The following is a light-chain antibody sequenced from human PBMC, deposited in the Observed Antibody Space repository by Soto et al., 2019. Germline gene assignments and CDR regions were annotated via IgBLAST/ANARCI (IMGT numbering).Light chain of an antibody. V-gene: IGKV1-5*03. CDR2: KAS. Sequence: DIQMTQSPSTLSGSVGDRVTITCRASQTISSWLAWYQQKPGKAPKLLIYKASTLKSGVPSRFSGSGSGTEFTLTISSLQPDDFATYYCQQSYSIPTFGGGTKVDIK. J-gene: IGKJ4*01. CDR1: QTISSW. CDR3: QQSYSIPT.